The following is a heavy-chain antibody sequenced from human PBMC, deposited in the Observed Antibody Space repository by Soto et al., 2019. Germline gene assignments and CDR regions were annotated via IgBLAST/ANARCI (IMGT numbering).Heavy chain of an antibody. CDR1: GYTFTSYY. CDR2: INPSGGST. V-gene: IGHV1-46*03. CDR3: ARLFSGYDFDY. J-gene: IGHJ4*02. Sequence: AQVKVSCKASGYTFTSYYMHWVRQAPGQGLEWMGIINPSGGSTSYAQRFQGRVTMTRDTSTSTVYMELSSLRSEDTAVYYCARLFSGYDFDYWGQGTLVTVSS. D-gene: IGHD5-12*01.